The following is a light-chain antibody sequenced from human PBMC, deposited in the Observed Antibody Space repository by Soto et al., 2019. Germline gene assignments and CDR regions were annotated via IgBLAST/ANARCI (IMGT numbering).Light chain of an antibody. J-gene: IGLJ2*01. V-gene: IGLV1-40*01. CDR1: SSNIGAGYD. CDR2: GNS. Sequence: QSVLTQPPSVSGAPGQRVTISCTGSSSNIGAGYDVHWYQQLPGTAPKLLIYGNSNRPSGVPDRFSGSKSGTSASLAITGLRAEEEVDYSCQSYDSSLSGSKVFGGGPQLPVL. CDR3: QSYDSSLSGSKV.